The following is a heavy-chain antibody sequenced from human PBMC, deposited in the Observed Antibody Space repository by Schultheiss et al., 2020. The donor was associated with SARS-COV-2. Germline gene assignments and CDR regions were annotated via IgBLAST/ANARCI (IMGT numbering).Heavy chain of an antibody. CDR1: NYSITDGYY. CDR2: IYHTGST. V-gene: IGHV4-38-2*01. J-gene: IGHJ4*02. D-gene: IGHD2-21*01. Sequence: SETLSLTCAVSNYSITDGYYWGWIRQPPGKGLEWIGTIYHTGSTYHNPSLKSRVAISVETSKNQFSLKVDSVTAADTAMYFCARVGRIGSGGDRPGALDNWGQGTLVTVSS. CDR3: ARVGRIGSGGDRPGALDN.